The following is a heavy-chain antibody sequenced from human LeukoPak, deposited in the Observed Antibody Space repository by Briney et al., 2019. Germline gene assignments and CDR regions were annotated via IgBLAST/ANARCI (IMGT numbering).Heavy chain of an antibody. D-gene: IGHD2-8*01. CDR3: ARDPRLRGLDDAFDI. J-gene: IGHJ3*02. CDR1: GFTISSNY. Sequence: LPGGSLRLSCAASGFTISSNYMSWVRQAPGKGLEWVSVIYSGGSSSYADSVRGGCTNYRDNSKNTLYLQMNNLRAEDRAVYYCARDPRLRGLDDAFDIWGQGTMVTVSS. V-gene: IGHV3-53*01. CDR2: IYSGGSS.